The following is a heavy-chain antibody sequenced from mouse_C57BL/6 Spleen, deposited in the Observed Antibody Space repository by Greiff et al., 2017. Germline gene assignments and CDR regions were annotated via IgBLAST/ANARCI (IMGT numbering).Heavy chain of an antibody. CDR2: ISYDGSN. CDR1: GYSITSGYY. V-gene: IGHV3-6*01. Sequence: EVKLQQSGPGLVKPSQSLSLTCSVTGYSITSGYYWNWIRQFPGNKLEWMGYISYDGSNNYNPSLKNRISITRDTSKNQFFLKLNSVTTEDTATYYCARDKEGAPVGFAYWGQGTLVTVSA. J-gene: IGHJ3*01. CDR3: ARDKEGAPVGFAY.